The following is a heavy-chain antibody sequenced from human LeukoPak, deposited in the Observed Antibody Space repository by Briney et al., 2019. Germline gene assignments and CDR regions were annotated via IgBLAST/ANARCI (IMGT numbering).Heavy chain of an antibody. V-gene: IGHV3-21*01. CDR2: ISSSSSYI. D-gene: IGHD6-13*01. J-gene: IGHJ4*02. CDR1: GFTFSSYS. CDR3: ARFPWAAADDY. Sequence: PGGSLRLSCAASGFTFSSYSMKWVRQAPGKGLEWVSSISSSSSYIYYADSVKGRFTISRDNAKNSLYLQMNSLRAEDTAVYYCARFPWAAADDYWGQGTLVTVSS.